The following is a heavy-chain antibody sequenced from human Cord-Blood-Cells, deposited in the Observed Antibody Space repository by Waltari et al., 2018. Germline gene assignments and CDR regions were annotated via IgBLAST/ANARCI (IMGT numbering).Heavy chain of an antibody. Sequence: QVQLQESGPGLVKPSQTLSLTCTVSGGSISSGGYYWSWIRQHPGKGLEWIGYIYYSWTPYYNPSRKSRVTISVDTSKNQFSLKLSSVTAADTAVYYCARADRVYDILTGHDAFDIWGQGTMVTVSS. J-gene: IGHJ3*02. CDR3: ARADRVYDILTGHDAFDI. CDR1: GGSISSGGYY. V-gene: IGHV4-31*03. CDR2: IYYSWTP. D-gene: IGHD3-9*01.